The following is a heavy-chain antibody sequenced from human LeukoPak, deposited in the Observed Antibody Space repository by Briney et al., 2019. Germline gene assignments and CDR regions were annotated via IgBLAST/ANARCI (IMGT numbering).Heavy chain of an antibody. CDR1: GGSISSSNW. D-gene: IGHD1-26*01. CDR3: ARERDSGSYYFDY. CDR2: IYHSGST. J-gene: IGHJ4*02. V-gene: IGHV4-4*02. Sequence: SGTLSLTCAVSGGSISSSNWWSWVRQPPGKGLEWIGEIYHSGSTNYNPSLKSRVTISVDKSKNQFSLKLSSVTAADTAVYYRARERDSGSYYFDYWGQGTLVTVSS.